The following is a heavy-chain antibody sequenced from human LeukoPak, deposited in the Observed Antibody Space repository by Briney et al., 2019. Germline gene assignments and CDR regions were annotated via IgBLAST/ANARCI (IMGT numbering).Heavy chain of an antibody. J-gene: IGHJ4*02. CDR3: ARSDSGTFYNDY. CDR2: INPNSGGA. D-gene: IGHD3-10*01. Sequence: ASVKVSCTASGYTLTYYYLHWVRQAPGQGLEWMGWINPNSGGAYFAQKFQGRVTMTRDTSINTAYMDLSRLRSDDTAVYYCARSDSGTFYNDYWGQGTLVTVSS. V-gene: IGHV1-2*02. CDR1: GYTLTYYY.